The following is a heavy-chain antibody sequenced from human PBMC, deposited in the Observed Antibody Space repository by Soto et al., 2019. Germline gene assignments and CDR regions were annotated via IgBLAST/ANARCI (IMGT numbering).Heavy chain of an antibody. CDR2: IYYSLST. CDR1: GGSISSYY. D-gene: IGHD5-18*01. Sequence: QVQLQESGPGLVKPSETLSLTCTVSGGSISSYYWSWIRQPPGKGLEWMGYIYYSLSTNYNPSLXGRAXSXVATAKSQFSLKLSSVPAADTAVYYCARRYGSCFDYWGQGTLVTVSS. CDR3: ARRYGSCFDY. J-gene: IGHJ4*02. V-gene: IGHV4-59*08.